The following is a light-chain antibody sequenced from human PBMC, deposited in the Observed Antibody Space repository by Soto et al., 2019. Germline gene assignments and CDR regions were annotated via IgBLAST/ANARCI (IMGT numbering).Light chain of an antibody. CDR1: QSIKNR. V-gene: IGKV1-5*03. J-gene: IGKJ3*01. CDR2: KAS. CDR3: QQYNSYSQFT. Sequence: DIQMTQSPSTLSASVGDRVTITCRASQSIKNRLAWYQQKPGEAPKLLIYKASTLESGVPSRFTGSGSGTEFTLTIICLQPDDVATYYCQQYNSYSQFTFGPGTKVDIK.